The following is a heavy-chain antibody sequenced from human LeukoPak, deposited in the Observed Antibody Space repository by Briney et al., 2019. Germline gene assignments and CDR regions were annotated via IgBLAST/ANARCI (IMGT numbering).Heavy chain of an antibody. V-gene: IGHV4-30-4*07. J-gene: IGHJ5*02. CDR1: GVAISRGGYA. D-gene: IGHD6-19*01. Sequence: SETLSLTCAVSGVAISRGGYAWNWIRQPPGKGLEWIAYIYHSGTTYYNPSLKSRATISVDTSKNQFSLKLSSVTAADTAVYYCVRGRYSSGWFKDKNWFDPWGQGIPITVSS. CDR2: IYHSGTT. CDR3: VRGRYSSGWFKDKNWFDP.